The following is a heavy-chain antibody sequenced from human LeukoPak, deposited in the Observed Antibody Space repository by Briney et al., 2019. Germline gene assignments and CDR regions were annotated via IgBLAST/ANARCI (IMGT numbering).Heavy chain of an antibody. CDR1: GGSISGYY. D-gene: IGHD2-2*01. V-gene: IGHV4-4*07. Sequence: PSETLSLTCTVSGGSISGYYWNWIRQPAGKGLEWIGRIYTSGSTTYNPSLKSRVTMSVDTSRNQFSPKLSSVTAADTAVYYCARATSWYVSCFDPWGQGTLVTVSS. J-gene: IGHJ5*02. CDR3: ARATSWYVSCFDP. CDR2: IYTSGST.